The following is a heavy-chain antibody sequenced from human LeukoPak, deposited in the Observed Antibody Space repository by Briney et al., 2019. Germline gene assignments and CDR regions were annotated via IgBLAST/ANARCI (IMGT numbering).Heavy chain of an antibody. J-gene: IGHJ3*02. CDR3: ATSGCSGGSCYSFFPTDEDAFDI. V-gene: IGHV4-59*12. CDR2: IYYTGAT. CDR1: GGSISSYY. D-gene: IGHD2-15*01. Sequence: SETLSLTCTVSGGSISSYYWTWIRQPPGKGLEWIGYIYYTGATSYNPSLKSRVTMSVDTSKNQFSLKLSSVTAADTAVYYCATSGCSGGSCYSFFPTDEDAFDIWGQGTMVTVSS.